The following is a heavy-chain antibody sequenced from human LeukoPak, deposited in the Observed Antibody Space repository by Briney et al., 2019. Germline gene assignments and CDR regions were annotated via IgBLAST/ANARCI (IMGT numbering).Heavy chain of an antibody. D-gene: IGHD6-19*01. Sequence: SGTLSLTCTVSGGSISSYYWSWIRQPAGKGLEWIGRIYTSGSTNYNPSLKSRVTMSVDTSKNQFSLKLSSVTAADTAVYYCARVNSSPWRYYYMDVWGKGTTVAVSS. V-gene: IGHV4-4*07. CDR2: IYTSGST. CDR1: GGSISSYY. J-gene: IGHJ6*03. CDR3: ARVNSSPWRYYYMDV.